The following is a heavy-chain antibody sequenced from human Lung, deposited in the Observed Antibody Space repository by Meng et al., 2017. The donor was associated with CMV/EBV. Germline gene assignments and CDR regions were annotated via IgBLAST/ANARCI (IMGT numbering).Heavy chain of an antibody. D-gene: IGHD2-2*01. V-gene: IGHV1-18*01. CDR3: ARERGYCSMIDCYKDGMDV. CDR1: GYTFTSYG. J-gene: IGHJ6*02. CDR2: INVYNGRR. Sequence: ASXXVSXEASGYTFTSYGISWVRQAPGQGLEWMGWINVYNGRRDYAQRFKDRVTMTTDTSTSTAHMDLKSLRSDDTATYYCARERGYCSMIDCYKDGMDVXGQGXTVTVSS.